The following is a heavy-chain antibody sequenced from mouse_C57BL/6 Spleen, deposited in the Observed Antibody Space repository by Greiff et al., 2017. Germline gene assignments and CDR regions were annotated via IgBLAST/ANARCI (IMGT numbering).Heavy chain of an antibody. CDR2: IDPNSGGT. D-gene: IGHD1-1*01. CDR3: ARSGYYEDWYFDV. CDR1: GYTFTSYW. J-gene: IGHJ1*03. V-gene: IGHV1-72*01. Sequence: QVQLQQPGAELVKPGASVKLSCKASGYTFTSYWMHWVKQRPGRGLGWIGRIDPNSGGTKYNEKFKSKAPLTVDKPSSTAYMQLSSLTSEDSAVYYCARSGYYEDWYFDVWGTGTTVTVSS.